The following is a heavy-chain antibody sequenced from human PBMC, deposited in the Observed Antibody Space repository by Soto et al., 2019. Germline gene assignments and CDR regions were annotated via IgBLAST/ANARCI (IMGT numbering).Heavy chain of an antibody. D-gene: IGHD3-16*01. Sequence: SETLSLTCTVSGGSISSYYWSWIRQPPGKGLEWIGYIYYSGSTNYNPSLKSRVTISVDTSKNQFSLKLSSVTAADTALDYCGKVGVLANKGHNYYYYYMDVGGKGTTVTVSS. CDR2: IYYSGST. CDR1: GGSISSYY. V-gene: IGHV4-59*01. CDR3: GKVGVLANKGHNYYYYYMDV. J-gene: IGHJ6*03.